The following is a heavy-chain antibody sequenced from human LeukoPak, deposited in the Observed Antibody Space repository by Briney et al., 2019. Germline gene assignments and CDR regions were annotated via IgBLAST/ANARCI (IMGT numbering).Heavy chain of an antibody. J-gene: IGHJ4*02. CDR2: IKKDGSEK. CDR3: ARDLSGVTGYTYGRGIDY. D-gene: IGHD5-18*01. CDR1: GFTFSSHR. Sequence: GGSLRLSCAASGFTFSSHRMSWVRQAPGKGLEWVANIKKDGSEKYYVDSVKGRFTISRDNAKTSLHLQMNSLRAEDTAVYYCARDLSGVTGYTYGRGIDYWGQGTLVTVSS. V-gene: IGHV3-7*01.